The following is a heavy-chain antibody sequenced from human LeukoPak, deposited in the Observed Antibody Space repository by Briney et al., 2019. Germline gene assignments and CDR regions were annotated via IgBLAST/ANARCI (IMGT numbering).Heavy chain of an antibody. D-gene: IGHD6-19*01. CDR1: GYTFTSFG. J-gene: IGHJ4*02. CDR2: ISAYNDNT. Sequence: ASVKVSCKASGYTFTSFGISWVRQAPGQGLEWMGWISAYNDNTNYPQKLQDRVTITTDTSTSTAYMELRSLRSDDTAVYYCARDSNVAYSSGWYPGYWGQGTLVTVSS. CDR3: ARDSNVAYSSGWYPGY. V-gene: IGHV1-18*01.